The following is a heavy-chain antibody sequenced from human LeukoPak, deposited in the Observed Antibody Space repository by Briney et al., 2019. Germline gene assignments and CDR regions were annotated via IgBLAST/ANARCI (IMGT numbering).Heavy chain of an antibody. Sequence: PSETLSLTCAVSSDSISTSNSYWSWIRRPPGKGLEWVGSIYYSGNTYYNPSLKSRVTISVDTSKNQFSLKLTSVTAADTAVYYCARQTGVGLFILPGGQGTLVTVSS. V-gene: IGHV4-39*01. CDR3: ARQTGVGLFILP. J-gene: IGHJ4*02. CDR2: IYYSGNT. D-gene: IGHD3-3*01. CDR1: SDSISTSNSY.